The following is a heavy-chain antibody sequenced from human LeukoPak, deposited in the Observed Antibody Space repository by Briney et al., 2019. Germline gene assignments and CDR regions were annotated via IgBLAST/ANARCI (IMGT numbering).Heavy chain of an antibody. CDR3: ARDRAAAGFDAFDI. CDR1: GFTFSSYA. V-gene: IGHV3-30*04. CDR2: ISYDGSNK. J-gene: IGHJ3*02. D-gene: IGHD6-13*01. Sequence: GGSLRLSCAASGFTFSSYAMHWVRQAPGKVLEWVAVISYDGSNKYYADSVKGRFTISRDNSKNTLYLQMNSLRAEDTAVYYCARDRAAAGFDAFDIWGQGTMVTVSS.